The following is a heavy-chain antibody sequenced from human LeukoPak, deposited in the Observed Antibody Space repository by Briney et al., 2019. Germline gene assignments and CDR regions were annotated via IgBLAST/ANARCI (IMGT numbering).Heavy chain of an antibody. V-gene: IGHV4-59*01. Sequence: SETLSLTCTVSGGSISSYYWSWIRQPPGKGLEWIGYIYYSGSTNYNPSLKSRVTISVDTSKNQFSLKLSSVTAADTAVYYCARADYDILTGYYENEYYFGYWGQGTLVTVSS. D-gene: IGHD3-9*01. CDR3: ARADYDILTGYYENEYYFGY. CDR1: GGSISSYY. J-gene: IGHJ4*02. CDR2: IYYSGST.